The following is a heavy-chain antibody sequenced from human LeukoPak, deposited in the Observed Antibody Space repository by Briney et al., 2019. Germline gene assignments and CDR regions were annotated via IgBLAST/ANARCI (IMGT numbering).Heavy chain of an antibody. CDR2: IHYTGST. V-gene: IGHV4-61*01. CDR3: ARGGYYGSGNDFRFDP. D-gene: IGHD3-10*01. CDR1: AGSISSNSYY. Sequence: SETLSLTCTGSAGSISSNSYYWSWIRQPPGKGLECIGYIHYTGSTNYNPSLKSRVTISVDTSKSQFSLKLSSVTAADTAIYYCARGGYYGSGNDFRFDPWGQGTLVTVSS. J-gene: IGHJ5*02.